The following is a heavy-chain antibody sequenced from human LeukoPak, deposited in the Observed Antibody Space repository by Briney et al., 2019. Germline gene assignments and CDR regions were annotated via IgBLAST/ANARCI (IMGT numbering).Heavy chain of an antibody. J-gene: IGHJ6*03. CDR3: ARGPRYYDFWSGYGYYYYMDV. Sequence: ASVKVSCKASGYTFTSYDINWVRQATGQGLEWMGWMNSNSGNTGYAQKFQGRVTITRNTSTSTAYMELSSLRSEDTAVYYCARGPRYYDFWSGYGYYYYMDVWGKGTTVTVSS. CDR1: GYTFTSYD. D-gene: IGHD3-3*01. V-gene: IGHV1-8*03. CDR2: MNSNSGNT.